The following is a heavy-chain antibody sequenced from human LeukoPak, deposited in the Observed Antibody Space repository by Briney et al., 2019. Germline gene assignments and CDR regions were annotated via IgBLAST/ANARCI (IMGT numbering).Heavy chain of an antibody. V-gene: IGHV3-53*01. D-gene: IGHD3-10*01. J-gene: IGHJ6*03. CDR1: GFTFDDYG. CDR3: AKLEPSGSYNYYYYYMDV. Sequence: GGSLRLSCAASGFTFDDYGMSSVRHAPGKGLEWVSVIYVAGNTYHADSVKGRFTISRDNSKNTLYLQMNSLRAEDTAVYYCAKLEPSGSYNYYYYYMDVWGKGTTVTVSS. CDR2: IYVAGNT.